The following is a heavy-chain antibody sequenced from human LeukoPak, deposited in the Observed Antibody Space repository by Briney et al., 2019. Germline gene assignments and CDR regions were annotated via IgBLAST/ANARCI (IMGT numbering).Heavy chain of an antibody. J-gene: IGHJ4*02. V-gene: IGHV3-53*01. Sequence: GGSLRLSSAASGFTVSSNYMNWVRQAPGKGLEWVSVIYSGGSTYYADSVKGRFTISRDNSKNTLYLQMNSLRAEDTAVYYCARVVGGSGSYRTHFDYWGQGTLVTVSS. CDR1: GFTVSSNY. CDR2: IYSGGST. CDR3: ARVVGGSGSYRTHFDY. D-gene: IGHD1-26*01.